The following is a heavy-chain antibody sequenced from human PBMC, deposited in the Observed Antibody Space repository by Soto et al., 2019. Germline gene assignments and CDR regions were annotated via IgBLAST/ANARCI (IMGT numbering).Heavy chain of an antibody. V-gene: IGHV1-69*13. D-gene: IGHD1-26*01. CDR1: GGTFSSYA. Sequence: ASVKVSCKASGGTFSSYAISWVRQAPGQGLEWMGGIIPIFGTANYAQKFQGRVXXTXXXXXXXXXXXXXXXXXXDTXXXXXXXPTVGATSYYYGMDVWGQGTTVTVSS. CDR3: XXPTVGATSYYYGMDV. CDR2: IIPIFGTA. J-gene: IGHJ6*02.